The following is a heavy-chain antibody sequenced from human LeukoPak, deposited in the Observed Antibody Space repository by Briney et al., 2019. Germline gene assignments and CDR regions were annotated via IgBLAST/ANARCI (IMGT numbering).Heavy chain of an antibody. V-gene: IGHV3-48*04. CDR3: VREVGRPKTFYFDS. Sequence: QPGGSLRLSCIASGFVFSRDNMNWVRQAPGKGLEWVAHISETIYYADSVQGRFTISRDNAKNSLYLQMSNLRVGDTAMYYCVREVGRPKTFYFDSWGRGTPVTVSS. D-gene: IGHD3-16*01. J-gene: IGHJ4*02. CDR2: ISETI. CDR1: GFVFSRDN.